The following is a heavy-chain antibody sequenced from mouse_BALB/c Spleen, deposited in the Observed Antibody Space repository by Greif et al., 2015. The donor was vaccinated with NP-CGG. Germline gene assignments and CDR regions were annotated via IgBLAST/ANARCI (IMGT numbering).Heavy chain of an antibody. J-gene: IGHJ1*01. CDR1: GFNIKDTY. V-gene: IGHV14-3*02. CDR2: IDPANGNT. CDR3: ANWDWYFDV. D-gene: IGHD4-1*01. Sequence: VQLLQSGAELVKPGASVKLSCTASGFNIKDTYMHWVKQRPEQGLEWIGRIDPANGNTKYDPKFQGKATITADTSSNTAFLLLSSLTSEDTAVYYCANWDWYFDVWGAGTTVTVSS.